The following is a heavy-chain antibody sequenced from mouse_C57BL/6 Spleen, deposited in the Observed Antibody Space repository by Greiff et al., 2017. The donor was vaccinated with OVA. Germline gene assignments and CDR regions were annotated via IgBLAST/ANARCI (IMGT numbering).Heavy chain of an antibody. CDR1: GYTFTDYY. D-gene: IGHD4-1*01. CDR2: INPNNGGT. CDR3: AIKLGPIDY. V-gene: IGHV1-26*01. Sequence: VQLQQSGPELVKPGASVKISCKASGYTFTDYYMNWVKQSHGKSLEWIGDINPNNGGTSYNQKFKGKATLTVDKSSSTAYMELRSLTSEDSAVYYCAIKLGPIDYWGQGTTLTVSS. J-gene: IGHJ2*01.